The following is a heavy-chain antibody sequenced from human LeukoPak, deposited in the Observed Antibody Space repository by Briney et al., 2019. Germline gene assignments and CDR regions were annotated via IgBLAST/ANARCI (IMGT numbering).Heavy chain of an antibody. Sequence: SETLSLTCTVSGGSISSSSYYWGWIRQPPGKGLEWIGSIYYSGSTYYNPSLKSRVTISVDTSKNQFSLKLSSVTAADTAVYYCARVVYYDSSGYYTPPGWYFDLWGRGTLVTVSS. CDR3: ARVVYYDSSGYYTPPGWYFDL. J-gene: IGHJ2*01. D-gene: IGHD3-22*01. CDR2: IYYSGST. CDR1: GGSISSSSYY. V-gene: IGHV4-39*07.